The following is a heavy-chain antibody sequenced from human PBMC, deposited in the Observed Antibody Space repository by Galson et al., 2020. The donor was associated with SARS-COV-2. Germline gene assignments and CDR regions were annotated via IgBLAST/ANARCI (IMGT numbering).Heavy chain of an antibody. D-gene: IGHD4-17*01. Sequence: GGSLRLSCAASGFTFSSYAMSWVRQAPGKGLDWVSAISGSGGSTYYADSVKGRFTISRDNSKNTLYLQMNSLRAEDTAIYFCAKSSFVTTGGDNWGQGTLVTVSS. CDR1: GFTFSSYA. CDR2: ISGSGGST. CDR3: AKSSFVTTGGDN. J-gene: IGHJ4*02. V-gene: IGHV3-23*01.